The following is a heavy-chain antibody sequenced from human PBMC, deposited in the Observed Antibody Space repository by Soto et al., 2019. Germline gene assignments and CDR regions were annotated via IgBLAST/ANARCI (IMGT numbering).Heavy chain of an antibody. J-gene: IGHJ6*02. CDR1: GYIFSRYG. D-gene: IGHD6-13*01. CDR2: ISGYNGNT. V-gene: IGHV1-18*04. CDR3: AREAAAERNYYGLDI. Sequence: QVQLVQSGPEVRKPGASVKVSCKASGYIFSRYGISWVRQAPGQGLEWMAWISGYNGNTKFGERVQGRVNVTTDTSTSTAYMELSSLRSDDTAVYYCAREAAAERNYYGLDIWGQGNTVIVSS.